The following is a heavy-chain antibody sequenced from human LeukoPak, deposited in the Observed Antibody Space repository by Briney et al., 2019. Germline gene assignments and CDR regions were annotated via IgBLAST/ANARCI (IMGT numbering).Heavy chain of an antibody. V-gene: IGHV1-2*02. CDR2: INPNSGGT. J-gene: IGHJ4*02. D-gene: IGHD2-2*01. CDR3: ARTIGCSSTSCHHDY. Sequence: GASVKFSCKASGYTFTGYYMHCVRQAPGQGLEWMGWINPNSGGTNYAQKFQGRVTMTRDTSISTAYMELSRLRSDDTAVYYCARTIGCSSTSCHHDYWGQGTLATVSS. CDR1: GYTFTGYY.